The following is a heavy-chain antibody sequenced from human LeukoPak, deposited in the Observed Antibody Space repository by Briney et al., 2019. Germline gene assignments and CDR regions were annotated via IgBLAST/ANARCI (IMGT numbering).Heavy chain of an antibody. CDR1: GYTFTSNY. V-gene: IGHV1-46*01. J-gene: IGHJ4*02. CDR2: IYPRDGST. Sequence: ASVKVSCKASGYTFTSNYIHWVRQAPGQGLEWMGMIYPRDGSTSYAQKFQSRVTVTRDTSTSTVHMELSGLRSEDTAVYYCARAGDSSGWDYFDYWGQGTLVTVSS. CDR3: ARAGDSSGWDYFDY. D-gene: IGHD6-19*01.